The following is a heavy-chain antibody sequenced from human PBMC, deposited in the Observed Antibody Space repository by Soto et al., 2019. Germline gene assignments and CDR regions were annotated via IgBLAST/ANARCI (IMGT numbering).Heavy chain of an antibody. J-gene: IGHJ4*02. V-gene: IGHV1-69*01. CDR1: GATFSNYA. Sequence: QVQLVQSGAEVKKPGSSVKVSCKASGATFSNYAVTWVRQAPGQGLEWVGGIIPVFATATYAQTFEGRVTITADESTNTAYMELGSLRSEDTAVYYCARREYQGPPSDYWGQGTLVTVSS. D-gene: IGHD2-2*01. CDR2: IIPVFATA. CDR3: ARREYQGPPSDY.